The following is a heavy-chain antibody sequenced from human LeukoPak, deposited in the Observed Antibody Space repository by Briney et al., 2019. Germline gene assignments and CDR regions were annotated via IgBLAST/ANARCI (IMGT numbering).Heavy chain of an antibody. Sequence: SETLSLTCTVSGGSISSGGYYWSWLRQHPGKGLEWIGYIYYSGSTYYNPSLKSRVTISVDTSKNQFSLKLSSVTAADTAVYYCARGLSNYYYNSSGYTFDYWGQGTLVTVSS. CDR1: GGSISSGGYY. D-gene: IGHD3-22*01. V-gene: IGHV4-31*03. J-gene: IGHJ4*02. CDR3: ARGLSNYYYNSSGYTFDY. CDR2: IYYSGST.